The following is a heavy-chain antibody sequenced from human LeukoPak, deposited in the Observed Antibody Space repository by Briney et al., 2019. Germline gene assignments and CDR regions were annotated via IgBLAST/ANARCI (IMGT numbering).Heavy chain of an antibody. Sequence: GGSLRLSCAGSGFTFSSYSMNWVRQAPGKGLEWVSYISSSSSTIYYADSVKGRFTISRDNAKNSLYLQMNSLRAEDTAVYYCARDGAVAGTRGMDYWGQGTLVTVSS. V-gene: IGHV3-48*01. CDR1: GFTFSSYS. D-gene: IGHD6-19*01. CDR3: ARDGAVAGTRGMDY. J-gene: IGHJ4*02. CDR2: ISSSSSTI.